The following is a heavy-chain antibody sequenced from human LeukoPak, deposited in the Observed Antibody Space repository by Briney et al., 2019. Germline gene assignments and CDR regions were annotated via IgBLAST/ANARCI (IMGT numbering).Heavy chain of an antibody. D-gene: IGHD6-13*01. J-gene: IGHJ4*02. V-gene: IGHV4-30-2*01. CDR2: IYHSGST. Sequence: PSETLSLTCAVSGGSISSGGYSWSWIRQPPGKGLEWIGYIYHSGSTYYNPSLKSRVTISVDRSKNQFSLKLSSVTAADTAVYYCAGEANSSSWYYFDYWGQGTLVTVSS. CDR3: AGEANSSSWYYFDY. CDR1: GGSISSGGYS.